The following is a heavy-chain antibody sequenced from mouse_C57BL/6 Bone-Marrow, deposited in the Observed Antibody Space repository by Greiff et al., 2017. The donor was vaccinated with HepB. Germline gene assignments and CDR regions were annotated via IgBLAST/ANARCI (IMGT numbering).Heavy chain of an antibody. CDR2: ISNLAYSI. V-gene: IGHV5-15*04. CDR3: ARREEDAMDY. J-gene: IGHJ4*01. CDR1: GFTFSDYG. Sequence: EVKLVESGGGLVQPGGSLKLSCAASGFTFSDYGMAWVRQAPRKGLEWVAFISNLAYSIYYADTVTGRFTISRENAKNTLYLEMSSLRSEDTAMYYCARREEDAMDYWGQGTSVTVSS.